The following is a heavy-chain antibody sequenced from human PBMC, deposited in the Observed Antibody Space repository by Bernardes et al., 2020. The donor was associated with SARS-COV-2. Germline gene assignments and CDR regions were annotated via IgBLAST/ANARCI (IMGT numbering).Heavy chain of an antibody. D-gene: IGHD2-2*01. J-gene: IGHJ2*01. Sequence: SATLASTCTVSGGSIRSYYWSWIRQPPGPGLEWIGYIYYSGSTHYNPSLKSRVTISVDTSKNQFSLKLSSVTAADTAVYYCARGVDNIVVVPAATWYFDLWGRGTLVTVSS. CDR2: IYYSGST. CDR3: ARGVDNIVVVPAATWYFDL. CDR1: GGSIRSYY. V-gene: IGHV4-59*08.